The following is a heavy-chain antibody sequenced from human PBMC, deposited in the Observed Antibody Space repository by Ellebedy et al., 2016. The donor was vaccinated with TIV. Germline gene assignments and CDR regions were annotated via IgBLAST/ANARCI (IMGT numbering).Heavy chain of an antibody. CDR1: GFILSSNY. J-gene: IGHJ4*02. CDR2: IYSAGNT. CDR3: ARVDLGLAFDY. Sequence: GGSLRLSCVVSGFILSSNYMSWVRQAPGKGLEWVSIIYSAGNTYYADSVKGRFTISRDTSKNTVFLQMNSLRAEDTAVYYCARVDLGLAFDYWGRGTLVTVSS. D-gene: IGHD3/OR15-3a*01. V-gene: IGHV3-53*01.